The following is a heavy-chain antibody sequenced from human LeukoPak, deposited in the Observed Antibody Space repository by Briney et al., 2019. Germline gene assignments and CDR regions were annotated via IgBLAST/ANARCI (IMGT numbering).Heavy chain of an antibody. J-gene: IGHJ5*02. D-gene: IGHD1-1*01. CDR3: ARQPEGTWFDP. CDR2: IDPSDSYT. V-gene: IGHV5-10-1*01. Sequence: GESLKISCKGSGYSFTTYWISWVRQMPGKGLEWMGRIDPSDSYTNYSPSFQGHVTVSADKSISTAYLQWSSLKASDTAMYYCARQPEGTWFDPWGQGTLVTVSS. CDR1: GYSFTTYW.